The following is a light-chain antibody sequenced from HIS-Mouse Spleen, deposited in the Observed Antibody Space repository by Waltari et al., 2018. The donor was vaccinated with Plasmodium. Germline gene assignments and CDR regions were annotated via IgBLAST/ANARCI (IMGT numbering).Light chain of an antibody. J-gene: IGLJ2*01. CDR3: YSTDSSGNHRV. CDR1: ALPKKY. Sequence: SSELTQPPSVSVSPGQTARITCSGDALPKKYAYWYQQESGQAPVLVLYEDSKRPSGFAYRFSGSSSGTMTTLTSSGAQVEDEADYYCYSTDSSGNHRVFGGGTKLTVL. V-gene: IGLV3-10*01. CDR2: EDS.